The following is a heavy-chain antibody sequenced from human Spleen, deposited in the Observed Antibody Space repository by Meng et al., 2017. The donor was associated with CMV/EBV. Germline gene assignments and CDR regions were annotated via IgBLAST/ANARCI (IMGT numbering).Heavy chain of an antibody. CDR1: GYTFGSYG. V-gene: IGHV1-18*01. Sequence: ASVKVSCKGSGYTFGSYGISWVRQAPGQGLEWMGWISTYNGDTNYAQKLQGRVTMTTDTSTGTAYMELRSLRSDDTAVYYCALSDPFDYWGQGTLVTVSS. D-gene: IGHD2-21*02. CDR2: ISTYNGDT. CDR3: ALSDPFDY. J-gene: IGHJ4*02.